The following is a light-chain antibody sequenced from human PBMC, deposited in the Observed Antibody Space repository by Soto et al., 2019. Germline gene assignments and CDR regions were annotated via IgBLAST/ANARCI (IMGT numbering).Light chain of an antibody. J-gene: IGKJ1*01. CDR1: QSVSSTY. Sequence: LTQSPGTLSFAPWQRATLSCRASQSVSSTYLAWYQQKPGQAPRLLIYDSFKRATGIPDRFSGSGSGTDFSLTISRLDPEDFAVYYCQQFSSSPWTFGQGTKVDI. CDR2: DSF. V-gene: IGKV3-20*01. CDR3: QQFSSSPWT.